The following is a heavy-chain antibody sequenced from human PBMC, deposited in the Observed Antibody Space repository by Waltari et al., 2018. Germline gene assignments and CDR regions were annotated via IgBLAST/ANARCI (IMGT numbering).Heavy chain of an antibody. Sequence: EVQLVESGGGLVQPGGSLRLSCAASGFTFSSYWMSWVRQAPGKGLEWVANIKQDGSEKYYVDSVKGRFTISRDNAKNSLYLQMNSLRAEDTAVYYCTREAGGSGGWFDPWGQGTLVTVSS. J-gene: IGHJ5*02. V-gene: IGHV3-7*01. CDR1: GFTFSSYW. CDR3: TREAGGSGGWFDP. CDR2: IKQDGSEK. D-gene: IGHD3-16*01.